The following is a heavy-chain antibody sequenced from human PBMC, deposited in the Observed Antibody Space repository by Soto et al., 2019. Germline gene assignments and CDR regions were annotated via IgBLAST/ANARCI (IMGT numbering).Heavy chain of an antibody. CDR2: ISGSGGST. J-gene: IGHJ4*02. Sequence: EVQLLESGGGLVQPGGSLRLSCAASGFTFSSYAMSWVRQAPGKGLEWASAISGSGGSTYYADSVKGRFTISRDNSKNTLYLQMNSPRAEDTAVYYCVLWPPYYFDYWGQGTLVTVAS. V-gene: IGHV3-23*01. D-gene: IGHD3-10*01. CDR3: VLWPPYYFDY. CDR1: GFTFSSYA.